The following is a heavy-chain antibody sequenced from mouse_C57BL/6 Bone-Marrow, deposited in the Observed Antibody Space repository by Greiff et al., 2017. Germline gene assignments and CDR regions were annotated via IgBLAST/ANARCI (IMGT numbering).Heavy chain of an antibody. CDR1: GYAFSSYW. J-gene: IGHJ4*01. Sequence: VQLQQYGAELVKPGASVKISCKASGYAFSSYWMNWVKQRPGQGLEWIGYINPSSGYTKYNQKFKDKATLTADKSSSTAYMQLSSLTSEDSAVYYCARRRKLGRGYAMDYWGQGTSVTVSS. D-gene: IGHD4-1*01. CDR3: ARRRKLGRGYAMDY. CDR2: INPSSGYT. V-gene: IGHV1S26*01.